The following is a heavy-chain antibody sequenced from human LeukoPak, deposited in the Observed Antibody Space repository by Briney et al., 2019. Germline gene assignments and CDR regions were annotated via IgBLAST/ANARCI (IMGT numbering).Heavy chain of an antibody. Sequence: PSETLSLTCTVSGGSISSYYWSWIRQPPGKGLEWIGYIYYSGSTNYNPSLKSRVTISVDTSKNQFSLKLSSVTAADTAVYYCARVGDGNFYYYMDVWGKGTTVTVSS. CDR3: ARVGDGNFYYYMDV. CDR2: IYYSGST. V-gene: IGHV4-59*01. J-gene: IGHJ6*03. D-gene: IGHD5-24*01. CDR1: GGSISSYY.